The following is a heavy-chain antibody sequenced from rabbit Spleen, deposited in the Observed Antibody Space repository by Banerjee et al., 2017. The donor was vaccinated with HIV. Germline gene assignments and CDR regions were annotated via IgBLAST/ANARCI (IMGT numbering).Heavy chain of an antibody. CDR2: IDVIKSGNT. V-gene: IGHV1S45*01. J-gene: IGHJ4*01. CDR1: GLDFSTSYW. D-gene: IGHD4-2*01. CDR3: TRDAAGREDFNL. Sequence: EQLEESGGDLVKPGASLTLTCRGSGLDFSTSYWICWVRQAPGKGLEWIACIDVIKSGNTYYASWAKGRFTVSKTSSTTVTLQMTSLTAADTATYFCTRDAAGREDFNLWGQGTLVTVS.